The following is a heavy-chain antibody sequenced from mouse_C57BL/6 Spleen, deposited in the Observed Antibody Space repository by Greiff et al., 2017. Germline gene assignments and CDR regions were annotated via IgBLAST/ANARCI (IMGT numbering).Heavy chain of an antibody. CDR2: IHPNSGST. CDR3: ASIDGDYAMDY. J-gene: IGHJ4*01. CDR1: GYTFTSYW. Sequence: QVQLQQPGAELVKPGASVKLSCKASGYTFTSYWMHWVKQRPGQGLEWIGMIHPNSGSTNYNEKFKSKATLTVDKSSSTAYMQLSSLTSEDSAVYYSASIDGDYAMDYWGQGTAVTVAS. V-gene: IGHV1-64*01. D-gene: IGHD1-1*02.